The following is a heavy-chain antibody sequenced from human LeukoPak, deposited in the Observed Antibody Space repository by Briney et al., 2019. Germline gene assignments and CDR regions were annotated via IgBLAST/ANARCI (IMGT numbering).Heavy chain of an antibody. CDR1: GLTFSSSW. CDR2: INPDGNKK. CDR3: ARDLAYSRLDY. Sequence: GGSLRLSCAVSGLTFSSSWMDWVRQAPGKGLEWVASINPDGNKKYSADPVKGRFTISRDNAENSLYLQMNSLRVEDTAFYYCARDLAYSRLDYWGQGMLVTVSS. J-gene: IGHJ4*02. V-gene: IGHV3-7*01. D-gene: IGHD5-18*01.